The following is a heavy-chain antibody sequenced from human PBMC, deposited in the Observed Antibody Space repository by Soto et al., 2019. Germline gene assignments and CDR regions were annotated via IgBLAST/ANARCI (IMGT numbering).Heavy chain of an antibody. D-gene: IGHD4-17*01. Sequence: SGPTLVNPTQTLTLTCTFSGFSLSTSGVGVGWIRQPPGKALEWLALIYWNDDKRYSPSLKSRLTITKDTSKNQVVLTMTNMDPVDTATYYCAHRRWEDYGDYEGFDYWGQATLVTVSS. V-gene: IGHV2-5*01. CDR3: AHRRWEDYGDYEGFDY. CDR1: GFSLSTSGVG. CDR2: IYWNDDK. J-gene: IGHJ4*02.